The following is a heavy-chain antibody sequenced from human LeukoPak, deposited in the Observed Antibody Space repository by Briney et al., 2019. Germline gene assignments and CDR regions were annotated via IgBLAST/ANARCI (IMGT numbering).Heavy chain of an antibody. J-gene: IGHJ4*02. D-gene: IGHD1-1*01. Sequence: ASVKVFCKASGYTFTSYYMHWVRQAPGQGLEWMGIINPSGGSTSYAQKFQGRVTMTRDMSISTAYMELSRLRSDDTAVYYCARDRGTLSDYWGQGTLVTVSS. CDR3: ARDRGTLSDY. CDR1: GYTFTSYY. CDR2: INPSGGST. V-gene: IGHV1-46*01.